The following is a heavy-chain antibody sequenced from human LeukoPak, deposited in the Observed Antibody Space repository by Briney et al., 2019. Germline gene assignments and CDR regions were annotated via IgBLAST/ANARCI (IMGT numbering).Heavy chain of an antibody. D-gene: IGHD5-24*01. V-gene: IGHV3-74*01. CDR1: GFTFSSYW. CDR3: ARERGRRDGYNYYFDY. J-gene: IGHJ4*02. CDR2: INSDGSST. Sequence: PGGSLRLSCAASGFTFSSYWMHWVRQAPGKGLVWVSRINSDGSSTSYADSVKGRSTISRDNAKNTLYLQMNSLRAEDTAVYYCARERGRRDGYNYYFDYWGQGTLVTVSS.